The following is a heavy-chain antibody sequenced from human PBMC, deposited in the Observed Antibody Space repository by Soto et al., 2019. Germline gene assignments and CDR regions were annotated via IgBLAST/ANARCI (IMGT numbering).Heavy chain of an antibody. CDR1: GFTFSSYA. CDR2: ISGSGGST. Sequence: GGSLRLSCAASGFTFSSYAMSWVRQAPGKGLEWVSAISGSGGSTYYADSVKGRFTISRDNSKNTLYLQMNSLRAEDTAVYYCAKMDILVVAATGPFDYWGQGTLVTVSS. V-gene: IGHV3-23*01. CDR3: AKMDILVVAATGPFDY. D-gene: IGHD2-15*01. J-gene: IGHJ4*02.